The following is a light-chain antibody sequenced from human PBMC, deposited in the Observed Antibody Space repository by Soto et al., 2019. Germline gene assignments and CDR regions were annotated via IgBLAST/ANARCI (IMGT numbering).Light chain of an antibody. Sequence: DIQMTQSPSSLSSSLGDRVTITCRASKGISNDLSWYQQKPGKGPKLLIYAASTLQSGVPSRFSGSGSGTDFTLTISSLQPEDVATYYCQTYHNAPLTFGGGTKVEIK. J-gene: IGKJ4*01. V-gene: IGKV1-27*01. CDR3: QTYHNAPLT. CDR2: AAS. CDR1: KGISND.